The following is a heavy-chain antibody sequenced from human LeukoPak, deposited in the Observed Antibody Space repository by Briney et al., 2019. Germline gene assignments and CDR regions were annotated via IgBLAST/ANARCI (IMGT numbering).Heavy chain of an antibody. CDR1: GGSISSSSYY. J-gene: IGHJ4*02. Sequence: PSETLSLTCTVSGGSISSSSYYWGWIRQPPGKGLEWIGTIYYSGSTYYNPSLKSRVTISVDTSKNQFSLKLSSVTAADTAVYYCASRYDYSNYIDYWGQGTLVTVSS. V-gene: IGHV4-39*01. D-gene: IGHD4-11*01. CDR3: ASRYDYSNYIDY. CDR2: IYYSGST.